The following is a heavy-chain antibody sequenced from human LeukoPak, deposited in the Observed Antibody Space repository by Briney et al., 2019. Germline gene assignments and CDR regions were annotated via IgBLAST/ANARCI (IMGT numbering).Heavy chain of an antibody. J-gene: IGHJ4*02. CDR2: ITSGSSTI. V-gene: IGHV3-48*04. CDR1: GFTFDSYS. Sequence: SGGSLRLSCAASGFTFDSYSMSWVRQAPGKGLEWVSYITSGSSTIYYPDSEKGRFTISRDNAKNSLYLQMNSLRAEDTAIYYCARPLRESGYFYFDYWGQGTLVTVSS. CDR3: ARPLRESGYFYFDY. D-gene: IGHD3-3*01.